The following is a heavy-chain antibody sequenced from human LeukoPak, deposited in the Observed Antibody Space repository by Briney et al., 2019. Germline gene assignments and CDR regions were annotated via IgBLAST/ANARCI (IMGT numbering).Heavy chain of an antibody. CDR3: AIIGMGYCSSTSCGWIDP. D-gene: IGHD2-2*01. V-gene: IGHV5-51*01. CDR1: GYSFTNYW. CDR2: IYPADSDT. Sequence: GESLKISCKGSGYSFTNYWIGWVRQMPGKGLEWMGIIYPADSDTRYSPSFQGQVTISADKSISTAYLQWSSLKASDTAMYYCAIIGMGYCSSTSCGWIDPWGQGTLVTVSS. J-gene: IGHJ5*02.